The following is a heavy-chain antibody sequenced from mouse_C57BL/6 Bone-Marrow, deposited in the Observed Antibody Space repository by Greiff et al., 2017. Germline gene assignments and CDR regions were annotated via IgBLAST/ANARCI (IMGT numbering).Heavy chain of an antibody. CDR3: AIYDGYFSFDY. J-gene: IGHJ2*01. CDR1: GYTFTSYW. D-gene: IGHD2-3*01. V-gene: IGHV1-50*01. CDR2: IDPSDSYT. Sequence: VQLQQPGAELVKPGASVKLSCKASGYTFTSYWMQWVKQRPGQGLEWIGEIDPSDSYTNYNQKFKGKATLTVDTSSSTAYMQLSSLTSEDSAVYYCAIYDGYFSFDYWGQGTTLTVSS.